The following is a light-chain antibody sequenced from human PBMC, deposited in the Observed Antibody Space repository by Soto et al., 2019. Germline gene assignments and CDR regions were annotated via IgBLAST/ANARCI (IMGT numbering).Light chain of an antibody. Sequence: LTQPASVSGSPGQSITISCPGTSSDVGSYNLVSWYQQHPGKAPKLMIYEVSKRPSGVSNRFSGSKSGNTASLTISGLQAEDEADYYCCSYAGSSTYVFGTGTKVT. CDR3: CSYAGSSTYV. J-gene: IGLJ1*01. CDR2: EVS. V-gene: IGLV2-23*02. CDR1: SSDVGSYNL.